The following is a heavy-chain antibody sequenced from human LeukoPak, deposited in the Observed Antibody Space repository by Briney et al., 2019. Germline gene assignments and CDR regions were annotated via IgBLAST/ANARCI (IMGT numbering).Heavy chain of an antibody. CDR3: ARSRYRGYDYRYYYYYMDV. V-gene: IGHV1-69*01. Sequence: GSSVKVSCKGSGGTFSSYAISWVRQAPGQGLEWMGGIIPIFGTANYAQKFQGRVTITADESTSTAYMELSSLRSEDTAVYYCARSRYRGYDYRYYYYYMDVWGKGTTVTVSS. J-gene: IGHJ6*03. D-gene: IGHD5-12*01. CDR2: IIPIFGTA. CDR1: GGTFSSYA.